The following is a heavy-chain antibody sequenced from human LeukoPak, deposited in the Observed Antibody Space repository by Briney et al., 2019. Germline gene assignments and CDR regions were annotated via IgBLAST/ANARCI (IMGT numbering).Heavy chain of an antibody. D-gene: IGHD6-6*01. J-gene: IGHJ3*02. CDR2: FSASGGGA. V-gene: IGHV3-23*01. CDR3: AKGYRSSSSLQYIFDI. CDR1: GFTFSSYA. Sequence: GGSLRLSCAASGFTFSSYAMSWVRQAPGKGLEWVSAFSASGGGAYYADSVKGRFTIARDNSKNTLSLQLDSLRAEDTAVYYCAKGYRSSSSLQYIFDIWGQGTMVTVSS.